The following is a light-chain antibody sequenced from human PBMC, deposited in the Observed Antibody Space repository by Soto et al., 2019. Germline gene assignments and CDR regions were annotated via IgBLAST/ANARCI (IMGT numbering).Light chain of an antibody. Sequence: QSALTQPASVSGSPGQSITISCTGTSSDVGSYNLVSWYQQHPDKAPKLIIYEVSKWPSGVSSRFSASKSGNTASLTISGLQSEDEADYYCCSHAGSSTWVFGGGTKLTVL. CDR2: EVS. CDR1: SSDVGSYNL. CDR3: CSHAGSSTWV. V-gene: IGLV2-23*02. J-gene: IGLJ3*02.